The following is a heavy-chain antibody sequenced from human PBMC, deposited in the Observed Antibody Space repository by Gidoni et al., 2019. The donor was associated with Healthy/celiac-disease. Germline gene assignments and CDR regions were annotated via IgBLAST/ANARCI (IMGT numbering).Heavy chain of an antibody. CDR2: IYTSGST. J-gene: IGHJ6*02. CDR3: ARDIPRYSSVRGYYYYGMDV. V-gene: IGHV4-4*07. Sequence: QVQLQESGPGLVKPSETLSLTCTVSGGSISSYYWSWIRQPAGKGLEWIGRIYTSGSTNYNPSLKSRVTMSVDTSKNQFSLKLSSVTAADTAVYYCARDIPRYSSVRGYYYYGMDVWGQGTTVTVSS. D-gene: IGHD6-19*01. CDR1: GGSISSYY.